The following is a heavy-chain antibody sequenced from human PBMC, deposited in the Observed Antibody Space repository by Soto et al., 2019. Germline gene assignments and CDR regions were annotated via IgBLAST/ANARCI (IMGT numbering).Heavy chain of an antibody. J-gene: IGHJ4*02. V-gene: IGHV3-23*01. CDR3: AKVFVFTIREGFDY. CDR2: ITGSGDST. Sequence: PGGSLRLSCAASGFTFSSHWMHWVRQVPGKGLEWVSPITGSGDSTYYADSVKGRFTVSRDNSKNTLYLQMNSLRAEDTAAYYCAKVFVFTIREGFDYWGLGTLVTVSS. D-gene: IGHD3-3*01. CDR1: GFTFSSHW.